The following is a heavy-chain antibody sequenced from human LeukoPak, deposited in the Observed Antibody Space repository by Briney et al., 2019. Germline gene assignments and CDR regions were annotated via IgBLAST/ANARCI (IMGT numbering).Heavy chain of an antibody. CDR1: GFTFSSYA. D-gene: IGHD5-18*01. CDR2: ISYDGSNK. J-gene: IGHJ6*03. Sequence: GGSLRLSCAASGFTFSSYAMHWVRQAPGKGLEWVAVISYDGSNKYYADSVKGRFTISRDNSKNTLYLQMNSLRAEDTAVYYCARVSWIQLWSAHYYYYYMDVWGKGTTVTVSS. V-gene: IGHV3-30-3*01. CDR3: ARVSWIQLWSAHYYYYYMDV.